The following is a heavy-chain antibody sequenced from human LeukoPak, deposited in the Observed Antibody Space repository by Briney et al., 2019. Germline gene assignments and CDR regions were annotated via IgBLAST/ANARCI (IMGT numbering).Heavy chain of an antibody. D-gene: IGHD6-13*01. V-gene: IGHV4-30-2*02. J-gene: IGHJ6*03. CDR3: ARGMTAAGHEAYYYYYYMDV. CDR2: IYHSGST. CDR1: GGSTSSGGYS. Sequence: SQTLSLTCAVSGGSTSSGGYSWSWIRQPPGKGLEWIGYIYHSGSTYYNPSLKSRVTISVDTSKNQFSLKLSSVTAADTAVYYCARGMTAAGHEAYYYYYYMDVWGKGTTVTVSS.